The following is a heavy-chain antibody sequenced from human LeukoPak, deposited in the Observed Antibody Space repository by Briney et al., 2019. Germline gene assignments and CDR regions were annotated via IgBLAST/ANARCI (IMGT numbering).Heavy chain of an antibody. Sequence: GGSLRLSCAASGLTFSSYAISWVRQAPGKGLEWDSSISDSGGRTYYADSVKGRFTISRDNSKNTLYLQMNSLRAEDTAVYYCARDRYYGSGSYPHFDSWGQGTLVTVSS. CDR1: GLTFSSYA. CDR2: ISDSGGRT. D-gene: IGHD3-10*01. J-gene: IGHJ4*02. V-gene: IGHV3-23*01. CDR3: ARDRYYGSGSYPHFDS.